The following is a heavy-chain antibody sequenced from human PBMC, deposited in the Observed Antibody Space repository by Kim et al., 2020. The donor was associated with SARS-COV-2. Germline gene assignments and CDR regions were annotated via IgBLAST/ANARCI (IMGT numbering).Heavy chain of an antibody. CDR2: ISSSSSYI. V-gene: IGHV3-21*01. CDR1: GFTFSSYS. CDR3: AAQGVRGVSKLIRFDP. D-gene: IGHD3-10*01. Sequence: GGSLRLSCAASGFTFSSYSMNWVRQAPGKGLEWVSSISSSSSYIYYADSVKGRFTISRDNAKNSLYLQMNSLRAEDTAVYYCAAQGVRGVSKLIRFDPWGQGTLVTVSS. J-gene: IGHJ5*02.